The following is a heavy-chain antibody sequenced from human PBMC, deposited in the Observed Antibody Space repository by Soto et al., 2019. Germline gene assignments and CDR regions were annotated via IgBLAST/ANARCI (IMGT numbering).Heavy chain of an antibody. CDR2: IYYSGST. D-gene: IGHD3-9*01. CDR1: GGSISSYY. Sequence: QVQLQESGPGLVKPSETLSLTCTVSGGSISSYYWSWIRQPPGKGLEWIGYIYYSGSTNYNPSLKSRVTISVDTSKNQFSLKLSSVTAADTAVYYCARDRRRYRGNGFDPWGQGTLVTVSS. V-gene: IGHV4-59*01. J-gene: IGHJ5*02. CDR3: ARDRRRYRGNGFDP.